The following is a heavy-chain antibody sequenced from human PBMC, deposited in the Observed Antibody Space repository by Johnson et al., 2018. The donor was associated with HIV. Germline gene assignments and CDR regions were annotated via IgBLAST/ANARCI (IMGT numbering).Heavy chain of an antibody. CDR3: AKSSPAAARFRLGSAFDI. D-gene: IGHD6-6*01. CDR1: GFTFSSYD. Sequence: VQLVESGGGLVQPGGSLRLSCAASGFTFSSYDMHWVRQATGKGLEWVSAIGTAGDTYYPGSVKGRFTISRDNSKNTLYLQMNSLRAEDTAVYYCAKSSPAAARFRLGSAFDIWGQGTKVTVSS. CDR2: IGTAGDT. J-gene: IGHJ3*02. V-gene: IGHV3-13*01.